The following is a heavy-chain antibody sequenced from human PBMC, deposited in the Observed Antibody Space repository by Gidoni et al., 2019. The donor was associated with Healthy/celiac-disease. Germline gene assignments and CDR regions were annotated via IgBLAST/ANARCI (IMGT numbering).Heavy chain of an antibody. J-gene: IGHJ3*02. CDR3: AKDGGYYYGSGEGNVFDI. Sequence: EVQLVESGGDLVQPGRSLRLSCAASGFTFDDYAMHWVRQAPGKGLEWVSGISWNGINIDYADSVKGRFTISRDNAKNSLYLQMNSLRAEDTALYYCAKDGGYYYGSGEGNVFDIWGQGTMVTVSS. CDR2: ISWNGINI. V-gene: IGHV3-9*01. CDR1: GFTFDDYA. D-gene: IGHD3-10*01.